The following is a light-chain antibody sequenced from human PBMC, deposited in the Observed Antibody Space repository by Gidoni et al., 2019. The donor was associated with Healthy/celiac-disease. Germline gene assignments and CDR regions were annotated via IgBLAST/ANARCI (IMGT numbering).Light chain of an antibody. CDR3: QQYNSYPLT. CDR2: KAS. CDR1: QSMSSW. J-gene: IGKJ4*01. Sequence: DIQMTQSPSTLSASVGDRVTITCRASQSMSSWLAWYQQKPGKAPKLLIYKASSLESGVSSRFSGSGSGTEFTLTISSLQPDDFATYYCQQYNSYPLTFGGGTKVEIK. V-gene: IGKV1-5*03.